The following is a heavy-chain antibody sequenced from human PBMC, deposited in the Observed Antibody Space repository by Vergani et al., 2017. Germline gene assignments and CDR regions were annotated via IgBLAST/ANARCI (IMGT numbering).Heavy chain of an antibody. V-gene: IGHV4-34*01. D-gene: IGHD6-13*01. CDR3: ARVAGDSSSWYSNFDY. CDR1: GGSFSGYY. J-gene: IGHJ4*02. Sequence: QVQLQQWGAGLLKPSETLSLTCAVYGGSFSGYYWSWIRQPPGKGLEWIGEITHSGSTNYNPSLKSRVTISVDTSKNQFSLKLSYVTAADTAVYYWARVAGDSSSWYSNFDYWGQGTLVTVSS. CDR2: ITHSGST.